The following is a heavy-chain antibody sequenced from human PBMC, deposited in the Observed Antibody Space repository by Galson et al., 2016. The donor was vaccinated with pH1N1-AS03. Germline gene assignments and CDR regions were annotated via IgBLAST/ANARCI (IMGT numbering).Heavy chain of an antibody. J-gene: IGHJ4*02. Sequence: SLRLSCAASGFIFSNHGMHWARQAPGKGPEFVARISSDGGSTYYADSVKARFTISRDNSENTLYLQMDSLRVEDTAVYYCERAGGYWGQGTLVTVSS. CDR2: ISSDGGST. CDR3: ERAGGY. CDR1: GFIFSNHG. V-gene: IGHV3-64*02.